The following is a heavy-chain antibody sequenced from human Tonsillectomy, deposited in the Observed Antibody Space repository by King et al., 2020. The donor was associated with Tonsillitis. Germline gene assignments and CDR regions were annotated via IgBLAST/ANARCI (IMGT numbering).Heavy chain of an antibody. J-gene: IGHJ6*03. V-gene: IGHV3-49*04. D-gene: IGHD2/OR15-2a*01. Sequence: EVQLVESGGGLVQPGRSLRLSCTASGFTFGDYAMSWVRQAPGKGLEWVGFIRGKIYGGTTEYAASVKGRFTISRDDSKTIAYLQMNSLKTEDTAVYYCTRDSGSVFYDVDYMDVWGKGTTVTVSS. CDR2: IRGKIYGGTT. CDR3: TRDSGSVFYDVDYMDV. CDR1: GFTFGDYA.